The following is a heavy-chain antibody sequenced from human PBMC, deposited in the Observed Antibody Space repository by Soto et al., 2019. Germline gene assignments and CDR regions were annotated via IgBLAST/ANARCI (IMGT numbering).Heavy chain of an antibody. V-gene: IGHV3-48*01. CDR1: EFTFSTYA. Sequence: EVQLVESGGGLVQPGGSLRLSCAASEFTFSTYAMNWVRQAPGKGLEWVSYISSSSQNIRYADSVKGRFTISRDNAKNSLYQQMNSLRAEDTAVYYCARDQSRGQVFYYYMDVWGKGTTVTVS. CDR2: ISSSSQNI. D-gene: IGHD3-10*01. CDR3: ARDQSRGQVFYYYMDV. J-gene: IGHJ6*03.